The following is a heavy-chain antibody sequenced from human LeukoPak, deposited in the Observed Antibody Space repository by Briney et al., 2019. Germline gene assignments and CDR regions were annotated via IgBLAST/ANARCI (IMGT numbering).Heavy chain of an antibody. J-gene: IGHJ6*02. V-gene: IGHV4-30-2*01. CDR1: GGSISSGGYS. D-gene: IGHD6-13*01. CDR2: IYHSGST. Sequence: SETLSLTCAVSGGSISSGGYSWSWIRQPPGKGLEWIGYIYHSGSTYYNPSLKSRVTISVDRSKNQFSLKLSSVTAADTAVYYCARVSSSWPYYYYGMDVWGQGTTVTVPS. CDR3: ARVSSSWPYYYYGMDV.